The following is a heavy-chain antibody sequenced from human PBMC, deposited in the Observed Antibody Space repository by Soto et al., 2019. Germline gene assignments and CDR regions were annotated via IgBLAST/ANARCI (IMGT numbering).Heavy chain of an antibody. CDR2: ISSRGATV. Sequence: GGSLRLSCVASGFSFDSHAISWVRQAPGKGLEWVASISSRGATVFYADSVEGRFTISRDNSDNSVYLQLSSLRAEDTAVYFCARDQGLIAVHYYYFDLWGQGTLVTVSS. CDR1: GFSFDSHA. V-gene: IGHV3-23*01. J-gene: IGHJ4*02. D-gene: IGHD3-10*01. CDR3: ARDQGLIAVHYYYFDL.